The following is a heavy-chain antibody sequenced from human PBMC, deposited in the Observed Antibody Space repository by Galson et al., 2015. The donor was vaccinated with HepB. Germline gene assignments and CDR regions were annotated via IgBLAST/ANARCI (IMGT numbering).Heavy chain of an antibody. CDR3: ARPRIAAAGNDAYDI. CDR1: GYSFTGYW. D-gene: IGHD6-13*01. CDR2: IYPGDSDT. V-gene: IGHV5-51*01. Sequence: QSGAEVKKPGESLKISCKGSGYSFTGYWIGWVRQMPGKGLEWMGIIYPGDSDTRYSPSFQGQVTISVDKSISAAYLQWSSLKTSDTAMYYCARPRIAAAGNDAYDIWGQGTMVTVSS. J-gene: IGHJ3*02.